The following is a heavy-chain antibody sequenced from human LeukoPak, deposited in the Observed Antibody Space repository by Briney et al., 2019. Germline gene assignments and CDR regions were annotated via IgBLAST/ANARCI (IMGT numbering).Heavy chain of an antibody. CDR3: ANEPRITTSGNSWLSP. V-gene: IGHV3-23*01. J-gene: IGHJ5*02. D-gene: IGHD3-9*01. CDR1: GFTFIIYA. CDR2: IGGGGDST. Sequence: GGSLRLSCAASGFTFIIYAMSWVRQAPGKGLEWVSSIGGGGDSTHYADSVKGRFTISRDNSKNTLYLQMISLRAEDTAVYYCANEPRITTSGNSWLSPWGQGTLVTVSS.